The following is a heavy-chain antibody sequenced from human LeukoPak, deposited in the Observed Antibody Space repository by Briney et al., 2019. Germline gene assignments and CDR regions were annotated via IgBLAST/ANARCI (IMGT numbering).Heavy chain of an antibody. J-gene: IGHJ6*02. Sequence: ASVKVSCKASGYTFTSYDINWVRQATGQGLEWMGWMNPNSGNTGYAQKFQGRVTMTRNTSISTAYMELSSLRSEDTAVYYCARGYIVDRQGYYYYYGMDVWGQGTTVTVSS. CDR3: ARGYIVDRQGYYYYYGMDV. CDR1: GYTFTSYD. V-gene: IGHV1-8*01. D-gene: IGHD5-12*01. CDR2: MNPNSGNT.